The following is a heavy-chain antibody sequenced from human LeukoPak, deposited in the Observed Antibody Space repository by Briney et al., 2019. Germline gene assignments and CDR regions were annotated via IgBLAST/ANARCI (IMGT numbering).Heavy chain of an antibody. Sequence: PGGSLRLSCAASGFTFSSYWMSWVRQAPGKGLEWVANIKQDGSEKYYVDSVKGRFTIPRDNAKNSLYLQMNSLRAEDTAVYYCATGTYYYDSSGYYYFDYWGQGTLVTVSS. J-gene: IGHJ4*02. CDR1: GFTFSSYW. CDR3: ATGTYYYDSSGYYYFDY. D-gene: IGHD3-22*01. V-gene: IGHV3-7*01. CDR2: IKQDGSEK.